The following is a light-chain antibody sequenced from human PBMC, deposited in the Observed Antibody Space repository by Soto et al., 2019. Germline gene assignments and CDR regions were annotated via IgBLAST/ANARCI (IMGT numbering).Light chain of an antibody. CDR3: QHTHNIPLT. CDR2: AAS. Sequence: DIQMTQFTSSLSASVGDRVTFTCRASQIIANYLNWYQQRQEKAPTLLISAASSLQIRVPSSFSGSGSGTDFTLSISSLQPEDFANYYFQHTHNIPLTFGQGTKVEI. CDR1: QIIANY. V-gene: IGKV1-39*01. J-gene: IGKJ1*01.